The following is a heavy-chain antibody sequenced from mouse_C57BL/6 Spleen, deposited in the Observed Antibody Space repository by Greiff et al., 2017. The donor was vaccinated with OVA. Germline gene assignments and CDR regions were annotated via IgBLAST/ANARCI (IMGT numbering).Heavy chain of an antibody. CDR3: ARHGGEYPAWFAY. V-gene: IGHV5-6*01. J-gene: IGHJ3*01. CDR1: GFTFSSYG. CDR2: ISSGGSYT. D-gene: IGHD5-1*01. Sequence: EVKLVESGGDLVKPGGSLKLSCAASGFTFSSYGMSWVRQTPDKRLEWVATISSGGSYTYYPDSVKGRFTISRDNAKNTLYLQMSSLKSEDTAMYYCARHGGEYPAWFAYWGQGTLVTVSA.